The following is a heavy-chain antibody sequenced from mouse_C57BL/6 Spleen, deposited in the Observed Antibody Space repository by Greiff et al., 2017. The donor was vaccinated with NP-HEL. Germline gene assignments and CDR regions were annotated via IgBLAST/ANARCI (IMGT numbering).Heavy chain of an antibody. J-gene: IGHJ2*01. Sequence: QVQLQQPGAELVRPGTSVKLSCKASGYTFTSYWMHWVKQRPGQGLEWIGVIDPSDSYTNYNQKFKGKATLTVDTSSSTAYMQLSSLTSEDSAVYYCAAYGSYYFDYWGQGTTLTVSS. CDR2: IDPSDSYT. V-gene: IGHV1-59*01. CDR1: GYTFTSYW. CDR3: AAYGSYYFDY. D-gene: IGHD1-1*01.